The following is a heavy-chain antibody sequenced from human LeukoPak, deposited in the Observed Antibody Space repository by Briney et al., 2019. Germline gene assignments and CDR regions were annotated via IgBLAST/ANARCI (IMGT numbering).Heavy chain of an antibody. CDR1: GLTFSRYW. V-gene: IGHV3-7*05. J-gene: IGHJ4*02. D-gene: IGHD3/OR15-3a*01. CDR2: TKQDGSEK. CDR3: ASTFGLGAF. Sequence: PGGSLRLSCAASGLTFSRYWMSWVRQAPGKGLEWVANTKQDGSEKNYVDSVKGRFTISRDNAKNSLYLQMNSLRAEDTAVYYCASTFGLGAFWGQGTLVTVFS.